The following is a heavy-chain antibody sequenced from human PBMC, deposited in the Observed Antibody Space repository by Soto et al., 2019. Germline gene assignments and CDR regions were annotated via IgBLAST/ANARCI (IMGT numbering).Heavy chain of an antibody. Sequence: ASVKVSCKSSCYTFTSYGISLFRQYHGQWLECIFWISAYNGNTNYAQKLQGRVTMTTDTSTSTAYMELRSLRSDDTAVYYCARDLYYDFWSGYFGKMSGDFEYWGQGTLVTVSS. D-gene: IGHD3-3*01. CDR2: ISAYNGNT. V-gene: IGHV1-18*01. CDR1: CYTFTSYG. CDR3: ARDLYYDFWSGYFGKMSGDFEY. J-gene: IGHJ4*02.